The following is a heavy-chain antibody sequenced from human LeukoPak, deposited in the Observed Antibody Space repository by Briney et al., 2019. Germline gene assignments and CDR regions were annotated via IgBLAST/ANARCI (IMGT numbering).Heavy chain of an antibody. CDR2: IKQDGSEK. CDR3: AREGYDSSGYYSGSDY. CDR1: GFTFSSYW. J-gene: IGHJ4*02. D-gene: IGHD3-22*01. Sequence: GGSLRLSCAASGFTFSSYWMSWVRQAPGKGLEWVANIKQDGSEKYYVDPVKGRFTISRDNAKNSLYLQMNSLRAEDTAVYYCAREGYDSSGYYSGSDYWGQGTLVTVSS. V-gene: IGHV3-7*01.